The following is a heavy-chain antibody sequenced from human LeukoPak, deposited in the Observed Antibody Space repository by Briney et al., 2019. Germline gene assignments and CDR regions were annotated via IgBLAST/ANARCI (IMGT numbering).Heavy chain of an antibody. CDR3: ARDRCSGGSCYDWFDP. CDR1: GFTFSSYW. D-gene: IGHD2-15*01. Sequence: GGSLRLSCAASGFTFSSYWMSWVRQAPGKGLEWVANIKQDGSEEYYVDSVKGRFTISRDNAKNSLYLQMNSLRAEDTAVYYCARDRCSGGSCYDWFDPWGQGTLVTVSS. J-gene: IGHJ5*02. V-gene: IGHV3-7*01. CDR2: IKQDGSEE.